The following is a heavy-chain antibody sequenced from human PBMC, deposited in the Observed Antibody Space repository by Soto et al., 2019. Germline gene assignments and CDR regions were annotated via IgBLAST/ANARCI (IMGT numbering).Heavy chain of an antibody. D-gene: IGHD5-12*01. Sequence: GGSLRLSCAASGFTFSGSAMHWVRQASGKGLEWVGRIRSKANSYATAYAASVKGRFTISRDDSKNTAYLQMNSLKTEDTAVYYCTMGSSGYDSSYYYYYMDVWGKGTTVTVSS. CDR3: TMGSSGYDSSYYYYYMDV. CDR2: IRSKANSYAT. CDR1: GFTFSGSA. J-gene: IGHJ6*03. V-gene: IGHV3-73*01.